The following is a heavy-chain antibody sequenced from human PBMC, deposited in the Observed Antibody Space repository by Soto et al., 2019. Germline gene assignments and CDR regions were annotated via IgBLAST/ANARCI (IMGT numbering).Heavy chain of an antibody. Sequence: QVQLVQSGAEVKKPGASVKVSCKASGYTFITYGISWVRQAPGQGLEWMGWISSYNGNTNYAQKLQGRVTMTTDTSTTTAYMELRSLSTADTAVYYCARDRPTSSIRARDYYYAMDVWGQGTTVTVSS. CDR1: GYTFITYG. D-gene: IGHD6-6*01. V-gene: IGHV1-18*01. J-gene: IGHJ6*02. CDR3: ARDRPTSSIRARDYYYAMDV. CDR2: ISSYNGNT.